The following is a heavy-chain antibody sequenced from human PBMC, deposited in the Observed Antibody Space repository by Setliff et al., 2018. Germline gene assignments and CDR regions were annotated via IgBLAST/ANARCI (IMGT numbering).Heavy chain of an antibody. V-gene: IGHV4-30-4*08. J-gene: IGHJ3*01. CDR2: IYHSGSA. Sequence: SETLSLTCTVSGGSISSGDYYWSWIRQPPGKGLEWIAYIYHSGSAYYNPSPKSRVTMSVDTSKNQFSLHLTSVTAADTAVYYCAREVGTSTSSDAFDVWGQGMMVTV. CDR1: GGSISSGDYY. CDR3: AREVGTSTSSDAFDV. D-gene: IGHD1-26*01.